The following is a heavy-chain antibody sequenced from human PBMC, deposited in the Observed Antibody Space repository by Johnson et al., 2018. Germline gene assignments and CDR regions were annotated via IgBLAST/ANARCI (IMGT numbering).Heavy chain of an antibody. CDR1: GFIFSNYG. D-gene: IGHD3-16*02. V-gene: IGHV3-30*18. CDR3: SKDRQGFVMMTFGGLIVTKPHMDV. CDR2: ISLDGRRK. Sequence: QVQLRESGGGVVEPGRSLILSCEASGFIFSNYGMYWVRQAPGKGLEWVAGISLDGRRKYYGDPVRGRFTISRDNSVSTLSLEMNSLRVEDTAVYYCSKDRQGFVMMTFGGLIVTKPHMDVWGKGTAVTVSS. J-gene: IGHJ6*03.